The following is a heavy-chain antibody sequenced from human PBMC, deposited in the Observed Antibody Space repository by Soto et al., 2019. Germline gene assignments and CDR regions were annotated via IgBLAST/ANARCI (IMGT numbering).Heavy chain of an antibody. CDR1: GFSFSGKNY. D-gene: IGHD2-15*01. CDR3: ATWLLREHAFDI. J-gene: IGHJ3*02. V-gene: IGHV3-53*01. Sequence: DVQLEESGGGLIQPGGSLSLSCAASGFSFSGKNYLTWVRQAPGKGLEWVSALYSSDGTYYADSVKGRFTVSRDNSKNTFYRQLHSLRPEDTALYLCATWLLREHAFDIWGLGTMVTVSS. CDR2: LYSSDGT.